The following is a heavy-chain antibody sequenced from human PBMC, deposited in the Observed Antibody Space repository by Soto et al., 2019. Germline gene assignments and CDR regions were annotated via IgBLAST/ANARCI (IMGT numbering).Heavy chain of an antibody. CDR2: IYHTGTT. J-gene: IGHJ1*01. Sequence: LSLTCAVSGYAIISIYHWAWIRQSPGRGLEWIASIYHTGTTYYTPSLESRVTISVDTSKNQFSLRLSSVTAADSAVYFCARTENLGHYPYLGQGNLVTVS. V-gene: IGHV4-38-2*01. D-gene: IGHD3-10*01. CDR1: GYAIISIYH. CDR3: ARTENLGHYPY.